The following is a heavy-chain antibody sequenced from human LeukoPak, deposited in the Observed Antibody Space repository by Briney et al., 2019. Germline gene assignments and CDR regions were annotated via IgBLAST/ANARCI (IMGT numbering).Heavy chain of an antibody. J-gene: IGHJ3*02. V-gene: IGHV1-69*13. CDR1: GGTFSSYA. CDR2: IIPIFGTA. CDR3: ARGFGYYDILTGSERTHDAFDI. Sequence: SVKVSCKASGGTFSSYAISWVRQAPGQGLEWMGGIIPIFGTANYAQKFQGRVTITADESTSTAYMELSSRRSEDTAVYYCARGFGYYDILTGSERTHDAFDIWGQGTMVTVSS. D-gene: IGHD3-9*01.